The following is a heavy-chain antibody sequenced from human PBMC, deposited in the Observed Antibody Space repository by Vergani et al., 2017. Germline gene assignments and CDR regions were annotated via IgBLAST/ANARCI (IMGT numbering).Heavy chain of an antibody. V-gene: IGHV3-33*01. CDR3: ARDSGFAYNSWYFFRGFDY. CDR2: IHYDGSHE. CDR1: GFSFSSFG. D-gene: IGHD3-16*01. Sequence: QVQLVESGGGVVQPGRSLRLSCAASGFSFSSFGFHWVRQAPGKGLEWVAFIHYDGSHEYYIDSVKGRFTISRDNSKNTLILQMNGLRAEDTAVYYCARDSGFAYNSWYFFRGFDYWGLGTLVSVSS. J-gene: IGHJ4*01.